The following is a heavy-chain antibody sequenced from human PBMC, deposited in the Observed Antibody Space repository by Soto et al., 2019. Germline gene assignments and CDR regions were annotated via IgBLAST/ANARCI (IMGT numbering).Heavy chain of an antibody. Sequence: GGSLRLSCAAPEFIFSSYWMSWVRQAPGKGLEWVANINQDGSEKYYVDSVKGRFTISRDNAKNSLYLQMNSLRAEDTAVYYCARGIVGAPDAFDIWGQGTMVTVSS. CDR2: INQDGSEK. D-gene: IGHD1-26*01. V-gene: IGHV3-7*03. J-gene: IGHJ3*02. CDR1: EFIFSSYW. CDR3: ARGIVGAPDAFDI.